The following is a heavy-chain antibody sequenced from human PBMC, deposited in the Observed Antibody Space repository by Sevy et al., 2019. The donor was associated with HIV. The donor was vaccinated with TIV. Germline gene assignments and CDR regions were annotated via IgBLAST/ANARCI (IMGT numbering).Heavy chain of an antibody. D-gene: IGHD2-2*01. V-gene: IGHV3-15*01. J-gene: IGHJ4*02. Sequence: GGSLRLSCAASEFIFTNAWMSWVRLAPGKGLEWVGRIKSKTNGGTTDYAAPVEGRFTISRDDSKKTLYLQMNSLKTEDTAVYYCTTDLEYQLERYYFNYWGQGTLVTVSS. CDR2: IKSKTNGGTT. CDR1: EFIFTNAW. CDR3: TTDLEYQLERYYFNY.